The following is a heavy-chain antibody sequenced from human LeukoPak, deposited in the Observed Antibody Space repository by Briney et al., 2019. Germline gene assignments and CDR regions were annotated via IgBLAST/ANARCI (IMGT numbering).Heavy chain of an antibody. CDR1: GYTFTSYG. Sequence: GASVRVSCKASGYTFTSYGISWVRQAPGQGLERMGWISAYKGNTNYAQTLQCRVTMTTDTSTSTAYMELRSLRSDDTAVYYCARDHQLTYCSSTSCYAAHSWFDPWGQGTLVSVSS. CDR2: ISAYKGNT. J-gene: IGHJ5*02. V-gene: IGHV1-18*01. D-gene: IGHD2-2*01. CDR3: ARDHQLTYCSSTSCYAAHSWFDP.